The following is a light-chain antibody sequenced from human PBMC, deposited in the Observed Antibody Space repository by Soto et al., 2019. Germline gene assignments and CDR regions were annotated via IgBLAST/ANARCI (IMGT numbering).Light chain of an antibody. CDR1: QTVRNNY. Sequence: EFVPAQSSRTLFQPPRQRATRSCRDSQTVRNNYLEWYKQTNGQHXSXXLYDESTRETGIHERLRGGGSAKEFTIKISRMAPPDFEVYYCQQFSSNRLTFGRGTKVD. J-gene: IGKJ3*01. CDR2: DES. CDR3: QQFSSNRLT. V-gene: IGKV3-20*01.